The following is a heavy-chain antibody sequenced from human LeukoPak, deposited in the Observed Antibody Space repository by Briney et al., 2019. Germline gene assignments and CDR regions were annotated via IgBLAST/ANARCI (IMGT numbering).Heavy chain of an antibody. V-gene: IGHV3-21*01. CDR2: ISSSSSYI. D-gene: IGHD2-2*02. CDR1: GFTFSSYS. CDR3: ASLEESCSSTSCYIDY. Sequence: GGSLRLSCAASGFTFSSYSMNWVRQAPGKGLEWVSSISSSSSYIYYADSVKGRFTISRDNAKNSLYLQMNSLRAEDTAVYYCASLEESCSSTSCYIDYWGQGTLVTVSS. J-gene: IGHJ4*02.